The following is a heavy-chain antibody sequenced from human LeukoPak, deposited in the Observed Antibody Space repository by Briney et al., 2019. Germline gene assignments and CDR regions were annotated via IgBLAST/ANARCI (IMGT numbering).Heavy chain of an antibody. J-gene: IGHJ4*02. CDR1: GYTLTELS. Sequence: ASVKVSCKVSGYTLTELSMHWVRQAPGPGLEWMGGFDPEDGETINAQKFQGRVTMTDATATATTSLELSSLRSGDTAVYYCSTAGGIQLWFGAYYFDYWGQGTRVTVSS. CDR3: STAGGIQLWFGAYYFDY. D-gene: IGHD5-18*01. CDR2: FDPEDGET. V-gene: IGHV1-24*01.